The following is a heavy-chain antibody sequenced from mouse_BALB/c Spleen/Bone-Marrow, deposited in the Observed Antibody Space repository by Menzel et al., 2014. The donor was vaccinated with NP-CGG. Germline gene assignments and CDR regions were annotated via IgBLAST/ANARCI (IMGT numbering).Heavy chain of an antibody. CDR1: GFSLTSYG. V-gene: IGHV2-9*02. J-gene: IGHJ4*01. CDR3: ARDREYGYYYAMDY. CDR2: ICSGGST. D-gene: IGHD2-2*01. Sequence: VKLVESGPGLVAPSQSLSITCTVSGFSLTSYGVHWVRQPPGKGLEWLGVICSGGSTNYNSALMSRLSISKDNSKSQIFLKMNRLQTDDTAMYYCARDREYGYYYAMDYWGQGTSVTVSS.